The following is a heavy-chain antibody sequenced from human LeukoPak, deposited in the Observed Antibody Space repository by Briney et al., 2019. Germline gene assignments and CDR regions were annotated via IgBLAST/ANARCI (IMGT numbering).Heavy chain of an antibody. CDR3: AERQMIVAGPEDY. J-gene: IGHJ4*02. CDR1: GFTFSSYA. CDR2: ISGSGGST. Sequence: GGSLRLSCAASGFTFSSYAMSWVRQAPGKGLEWVSTISGSGGSTYYADSVKGRFTISRDNSKNTLYLQMNSLRAEDTAVYYCAERQMIVAGPEDYWGQGTLVTVSS. D-gene: IGHD5-12*01. V-gene: IGHV3-23*01.